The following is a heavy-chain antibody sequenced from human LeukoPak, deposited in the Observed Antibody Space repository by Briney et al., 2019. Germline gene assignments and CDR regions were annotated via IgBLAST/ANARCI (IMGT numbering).Heavy chain of an antibody. CDR1: GGSFSGYY. Sequence: SETLSLTCAVYGGSFSGYYWSWIRQPPGKGLEWIGEINHSGSTNYNPSLKSRVTISVDTSKNQFSLKVTSVTAADTAVYYCARWDETNNWFDPWGQGTLVTVSS. D-gene: IGHD1-14*01. J-gene: IGHJ5*02. CDR3: ARWDETNNWFDP. CDR2: INHSGST. V-gene: IGHV4-34*01.